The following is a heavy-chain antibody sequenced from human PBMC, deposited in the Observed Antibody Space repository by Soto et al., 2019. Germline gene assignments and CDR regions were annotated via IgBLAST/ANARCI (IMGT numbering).Heavy chain of an antibody. CDR1: GGSISSGGYS. J-gene: IGHJ5*02. CDR3: ARAQRAMVRGVTLNWFDP. Sequence: SETLSLTCAVSGGSISSGGYSWSWIRQPPGKGLEWIGYIYHSGSIYYKPSLKSRVTISVDTSKNQFSLKLSSVTAADTAVYYCARAQRAMVRGVTLNWFDPWGQGTLVTVSS. D-gene: IGHD3-10*01. V-gene: IGHV4-30-2*01. CDR2: IYHSGSI.